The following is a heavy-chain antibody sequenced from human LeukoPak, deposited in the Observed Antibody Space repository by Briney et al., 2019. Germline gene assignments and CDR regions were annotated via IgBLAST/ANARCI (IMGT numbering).Heavy chain of an antibody. D-gene: IGHD3-10*01. V-gene: IGHV3-21*01. CDR2: ISSSSSYI. CDR3: ARDFYGSGSYHFDY. Sequence: GGSLRLSCAASGFTFSSYSMNWVRQAPGKGLEWVSSISSSSSYIYYADSVKGRFTISRDNAKNSLYLQMNSLRAEDTAVYYCARDFYGSGSYHFDYWGQGTLVTVSS. CDR1: GFTFSSYS. J-gene: IGHJ4*02.